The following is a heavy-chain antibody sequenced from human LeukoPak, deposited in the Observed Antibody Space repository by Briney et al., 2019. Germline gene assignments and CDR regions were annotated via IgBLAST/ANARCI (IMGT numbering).Heavy chain of an antibody. D-gene: IGHD3-22*01. V-gene: IGHV1-2*02. CDR1: GYTFTGYY. J-gene: IGHJ3*02. CDR2: ISPNSGDT. CDR3: VRAPTIIRTPPRAPLDI. Sequence: PWASVKVSCKASGYTFTGYYIHWVRQAPGQGLEWMGWISPNSGDTNYAQKSQGRVTMTRDTSISTAYMELSRLRSDDTAVYYCVRAPTIIRTPPRAPLDIWGQGTMVTVSS.